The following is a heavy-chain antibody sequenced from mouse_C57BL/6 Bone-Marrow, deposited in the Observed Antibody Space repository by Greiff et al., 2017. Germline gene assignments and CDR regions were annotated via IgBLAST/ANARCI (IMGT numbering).Heavy chain of an antibody. CDR2: INPSTGGT. D-gene: IGHD1-1*01. V-gene: IGHV1-42*01. Sequence: EVKLMESGPELVKPGASVKISCKASGYSFTGYYMNWVKQSPEKSLEWIGEINPSTGGTTYNQKFKAKATLTVDKSSSTAYMQLKSLTSEDSAVYYCARIRTTVVATRYAMDYWGQGTSVTVSS. CDR1: GYSFTGYY. J-gene: IGHJ4*01. CDR3: ARIRTTVVATRYAMDY.